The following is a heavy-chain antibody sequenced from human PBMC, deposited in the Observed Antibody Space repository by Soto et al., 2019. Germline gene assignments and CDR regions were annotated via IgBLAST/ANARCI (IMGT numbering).Heavy chain of an antibody. Sequence: SGGSLRLSCAASGFTFSSYSMHWVRQAPGKGLEWVAVISYDGSNKYYADSVKGRFTISRDNSKNTLYLQMNSLRAEDTAVYYCARDRRYSSSSDIDYWGQGTLVTVSS. V-gene: IGHV3-30-3*01. D-gene: IGHD6-6*01. CDR3: ARDRRYSSSSDIDY. J-gene: IGHJ4*02. CDR1: GFTFSSYS. CDR2: ISYDGSNK.